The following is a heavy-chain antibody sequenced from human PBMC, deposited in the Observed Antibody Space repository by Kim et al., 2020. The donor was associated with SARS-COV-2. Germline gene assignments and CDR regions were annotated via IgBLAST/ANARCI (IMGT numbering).Heavy chain of an antibody. J-gene: IGHJ6*03. Sequence: KYYSTSLKTRLTISKDTSKNQVVLTMTNMDPVDTATYYCARIRAPTVSMDVWGKGTTVTVSS. CDR3: ARIRAPTVSMDV. V-gene: IGHV2-70*01. D-gene: IGHD4-4*01. CDR2: K.